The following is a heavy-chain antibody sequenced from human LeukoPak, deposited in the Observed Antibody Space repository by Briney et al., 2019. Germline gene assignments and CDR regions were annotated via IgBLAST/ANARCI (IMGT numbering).Heavy chain of an antibody. CDR2: ITNSVRTT. CDR3: ARDRGYCSGGSCLGYYMDV. J-gene: IGHJ6*03. V-gene: IGHV3-11*04. Sequence: PGGSLRLSCEASGFTFSDYYMSWIRQAPGKGLEWVSYITNSVRTTYYADSVKGRFTISRDNAKNSLYLQMNSLRVEDTAVYYCARDRGYCSGGSCLGYYMDVWGKGTTVTVSS. CDR1: GFTFSDYY. D-gene: IGHD2-15*01.